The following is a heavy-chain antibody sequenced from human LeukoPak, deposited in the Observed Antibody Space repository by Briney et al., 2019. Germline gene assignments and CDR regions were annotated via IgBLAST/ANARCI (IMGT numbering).Heavy chain of an antibody. CDR2: IYYSGST. CDR1: GDSISSAGYS. Sequence: PSETLSLTCAVSGDSISSAGYSWSWIRQSPGKGLEWIAYIYYSGSTYYNPSLKSRVTISLDTSKNQFSLKLNSVTAADTAVYYCARGYDFWSGLLGGWFDPWGHGTLVTVSS. CDR3: ARGYDFWSGLLGGWFDP. V-gene: IGHV4-30-4*07. D-gene: IGHD3-3*01. J-gene: IGHJ5*02.